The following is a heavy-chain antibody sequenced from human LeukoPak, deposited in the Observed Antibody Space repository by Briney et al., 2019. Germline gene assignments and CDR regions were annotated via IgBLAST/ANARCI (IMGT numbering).Heavy chain of an antibody. Sequence: SVKVSCKASGTTFSRSAISWVRQAPGQGLEWMGGVIPVLGTTNYAQKFQDRVSITTDKSTSTAYMEVSSLRSVDTAVYYCARDDGSATLGFDSWGQGTLVTVSS. CDR1: GTTFSRSA. CDR2: VIPVLGTT. D-gene: IGHD1-26*01. V-gene: IGHV1-69*05. J-gene: IGHJ4*02. CDR3: ARDDGSATLGFDS.